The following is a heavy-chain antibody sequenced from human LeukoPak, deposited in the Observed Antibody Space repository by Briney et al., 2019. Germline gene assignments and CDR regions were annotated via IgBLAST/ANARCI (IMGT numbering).Heavy chain of an antibody. V-gene: IGHV1-46*01. D-gene: IGHD2-15*01. Sequence: ASVKVSCKASGYTFTTYHMHWVRQAPGQGLEWVGMIDTSDGNTNYAQKFLDKVTMTRDTSTSTVYMELSGLRSYDTAVYYCATERSGGTWFDPWGQGTLVTVSS. CDR3: ATERSGGTWFDP. CDR2: IDTSDGNT. CDR1: GYTFTTYH. J-gene: IGHJ5*02.